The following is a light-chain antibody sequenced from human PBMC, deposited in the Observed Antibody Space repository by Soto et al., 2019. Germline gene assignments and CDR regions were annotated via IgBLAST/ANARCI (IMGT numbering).Light chain of an antibody. J-gene: IGLJ2*01. CDR3: SSYTTSSTPVL. V-gene: IGLV2-14*01. CDR2: EVS. Sequence: QSVLTQPASVSGAPGQSITISCTGTSSDFGFYNYVSWYQHHPGKAPKLMIYEVSNRPSGVSYRFSGSKSGNTASLTISGLPAEDDAVYYCSSYTTSSTPVLFGGGTQLTVL. CDR1: SSDFGFYNY.